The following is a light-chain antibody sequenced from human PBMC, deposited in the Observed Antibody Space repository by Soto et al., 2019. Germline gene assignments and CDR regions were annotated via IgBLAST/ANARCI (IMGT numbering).Light chain of an antibody. V-gene: IGKV1-5*03. CDR2: KAS. Sequence: DIQMTQSPSTLSASVGDRVTITCRASQSISSWLAWYQQKPGKAHNLLIYKASTLESGVPSRFSDNTSGTEFTITINSLQPDDFATYYCQQYNSYTSTFGQGTKLEIK. CDR3: QQYNSYTST. J-gene: IGKJ1*01. CDR1: QSISSW.